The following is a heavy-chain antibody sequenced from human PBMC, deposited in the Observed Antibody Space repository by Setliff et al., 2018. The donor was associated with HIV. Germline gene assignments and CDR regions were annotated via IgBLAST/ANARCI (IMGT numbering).Heavy chain of an antibody. Sequence: GGSLRLSCAASGFTFSTFGLHWVRQAPGKGLEWVAFIRFDGSNKYYADSVKGRFTISRDNSKNTQYLQMNSLRAEDTAVYYCANQRQWDLGFDYWGQGALVTVSS. J-gene: IGHJ4*02. D-gene: IGHD1-26*01. CDR2: IRFDGSNK. CDR3: ANQRQWDLGFDY. V-gene: IGHV3-30*02. CDR1: GFTFSTFG.